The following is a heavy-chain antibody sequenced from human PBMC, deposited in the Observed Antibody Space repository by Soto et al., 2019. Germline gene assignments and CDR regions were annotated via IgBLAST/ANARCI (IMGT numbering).Heavy chain of an antibody. D-gene: IGHD3-16*01. CDR2: MNPHSGNT. CDR3: ARGVVAVGFDY. Sequence: ASVKVSCKASGGTFSSYAINWVRLATGQGLEWVGWMNPHSGNTGNAQKFQGRVTMTSNTSMSTASMELSGLTSEDTAVYYCARGVVAVGFDYWGQGTLVTVSS. J-gene: IGHJ4*02. CDR1: GGTFSSYA. V-gene: IGHV1-8*02.